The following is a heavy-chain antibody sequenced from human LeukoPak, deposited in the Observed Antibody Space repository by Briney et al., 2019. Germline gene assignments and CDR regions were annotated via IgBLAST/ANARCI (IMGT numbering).Heavy chain of an antibody. Sequence: GGSLRLSCAASGFTFSGYAMHWVRQAPGKGLEWVAVISYDGSNKYYADSVKGRFTISRDNSKNTLYLQMNSLRAEDTAVYYCARDPGYCSSTSCYKPPGYYYGMDVWGQGTTVTVSS. V-gene: IGHV3-30-3*01. D-gene: IGHD2-2*02. CDR2: ISYDGSNK. J-gene: IGHJ6*02. CDR1: GFTFSGYA. CDR3: ARDPGYCSSTSCYKPPGYYYGMDV.